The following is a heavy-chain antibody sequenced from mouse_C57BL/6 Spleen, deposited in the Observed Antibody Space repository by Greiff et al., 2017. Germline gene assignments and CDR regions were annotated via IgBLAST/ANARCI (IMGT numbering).Heavy chain of an antibody. D-gene: IGHD1-1*02. Sequence: VQLKQSGPGLVKPGDSVKISCKASGYSFTGYFMNWVMQSPGKGLEWIGRINPYNGATFYNQKFKGKATLTVDKSSSTAHMELRSLTSEDSSVYDCAGSDYGVATGDYWGQGTTLTVSA. J-gene: IGHJ2*01. V-gene: IGHV1-20*01. CDR3: AGSDYGVATGDY. CDR1: GYSFTGYF. CDR2: INPYNGAT.